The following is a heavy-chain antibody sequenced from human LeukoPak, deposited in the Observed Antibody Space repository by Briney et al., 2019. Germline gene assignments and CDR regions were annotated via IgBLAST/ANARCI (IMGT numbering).Heavy chain of an antibody. D-gene: IGHD3-16*01. V-gene: IGHV3-21*01. J-gene: IGHJ4*02. CDR2: ISSSSSYI. CDR3: ARAALRGHHFDY. Sequence: GGSLRLSCAASGFTFSSYSMNWVRQAPGKGLEWVSSISSSSSYIYYADSVKGRFTISRDNAKNSLYLQMNSLRAEDTAVYYCARAALRGHHFDYSGQGTLVTVSS. CDR1: GFTFSSYS.